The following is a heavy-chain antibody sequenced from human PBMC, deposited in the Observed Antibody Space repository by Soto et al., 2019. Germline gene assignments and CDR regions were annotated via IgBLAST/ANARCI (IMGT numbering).Heavy chain of an antibody. V-gene: IGHV1-2*02. J-gene: IGHJ3*02. Sequence: ASVKVSCKASGYTFTGYYMHWVRQAPGQGLEWMGWINPIIGGANYAQKFQGRVTITGDTSTSTAYMELSSLRSEDTAVYYCARDKSGAFDIWGQGTMVTVSS. CDR3: ARDKSGAFDI. CDR2: INPIIGGA. D-gene: IGHD3-10*01. CDR1: GYTFTGYY.